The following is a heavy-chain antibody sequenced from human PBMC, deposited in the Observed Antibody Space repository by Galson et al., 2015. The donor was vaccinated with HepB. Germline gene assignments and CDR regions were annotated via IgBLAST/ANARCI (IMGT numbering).Heavy chain of an antibody. Sequence: SVKVSCKASGYTFTGYYMHWVRQAPEQGLEWMGWVNPKSGGTNFAQKFQGRVTMTRDTSISTAYMELSRLRSDDTAVYYCTRGPARNDYSDYDYWGQGTLVTVSS. CDR3: TRGPARNDYSDYDY. D-gene: IGHD4-11*01. J-gene: IGHJ4*02. V-gene: IGHV1-2*02. CDR2: VNPKSGGT. CDR1: GYTFTGYY.